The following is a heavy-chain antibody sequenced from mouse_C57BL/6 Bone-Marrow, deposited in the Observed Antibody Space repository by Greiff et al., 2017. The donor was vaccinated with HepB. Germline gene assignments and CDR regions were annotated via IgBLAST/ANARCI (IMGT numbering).Heavy chain of an antibody. CDR3: ARGEKLSYYFDY. V-gene: IGHV1-55*01. J-gene: IGHJ2*01. Sequence: QVQLKQPGAELVKPGASVKMSCKASGYTFTSYWITWVKQRPGQGLEWIGDIYPGSGSTNYNEKFKSKATLTVDTSSSTAYMQLSSLTSEDSAVYYCARGEKLSYYFDYWGQGTTLTVSS. CDR1: GYTFTSYW. CDR2: IYPGSGST.